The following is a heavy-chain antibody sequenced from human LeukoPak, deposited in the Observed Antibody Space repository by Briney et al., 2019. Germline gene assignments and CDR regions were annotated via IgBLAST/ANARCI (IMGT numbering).Heavy chain of an antibody. Sequence: PGGSLRLSCAASGFTFSSYEMNWVRQAPGKGLEWVSYISSSGSTIYYADSVKGRFTISRDNAKNSLYLQMNSLRAEDTAVYYCTRYSPNFDYWGQGTLVTVSS. D-gene: IGHD2-15*01. CDR3: TRYSPNFDY. CDR2: ISSSGSTI. J-gene: IGHJ4*02. CDR1: GFTFSSYE. V-gene: IGHV3-48*03.